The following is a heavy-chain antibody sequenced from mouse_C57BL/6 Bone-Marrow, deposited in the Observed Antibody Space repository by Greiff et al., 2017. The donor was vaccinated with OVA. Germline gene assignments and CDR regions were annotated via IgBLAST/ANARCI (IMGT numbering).Heavy chain of an antibody. V-gene: IGHV1-26*01. CDR1: GYTFTDYY. CDR2: INPNNGGT. J-gene: IGHJ4*01. Sequence: EVQLQQSGPELVKPGASVKISCKASGYTFTDYYMNWVKQSHGKSLEWIGDINPNNGGTSYNQKFKGKATLTVDKSSSTAYMELRSLTSEDSAVYYCAREVTPEYYAMDYWGQGTSVTVSS. CDR3: AREVTPEYYAMDY. D-gene: IGHD2-2*01.